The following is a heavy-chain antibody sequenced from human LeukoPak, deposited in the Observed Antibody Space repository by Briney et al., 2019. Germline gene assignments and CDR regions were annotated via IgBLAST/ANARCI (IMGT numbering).Heavy chain of an antibody. CDR2: ISGSGGTT. D-gene: IGHD6-13*01. J-gene: IGHJ4*02. CDR1: GFTFSNYD. CDR3: AKDVVAAEGDY. Sequence: GGSLRLSCAASGFTFSNYDMRWVRQAPGKGLEWVSAISGSGGTTYYADSVKGRFTISRDNSKNTLYLQMNSLRAEDTAVYYCAKDVVAAEGDYWGQGTLVTVSS. V-gene: IGHV3-23*01.